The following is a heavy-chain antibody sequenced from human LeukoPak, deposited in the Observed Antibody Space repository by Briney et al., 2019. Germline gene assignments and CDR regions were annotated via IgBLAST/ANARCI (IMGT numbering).Heavy chain of an antibody. V-gene: IGHV5-51*01. J-gene: IGHJ3*01. CDR2: IYPGDSDTDT. CDR3: AKTYYYGSGSPADAFDF. Sequence: GESLQISCKGSGYSFNSYWIGWVRPMPGKGLEWMGIIYPGDSDTDTRYSPSFQGQVTISVDKSISTAYLQWSSLKASDTAMYYCAKTYYYGSGSPADAFDFWGQGTMVTVSS. CDR1: GYSFNSYW. D-gene: IGHD3-10*01.